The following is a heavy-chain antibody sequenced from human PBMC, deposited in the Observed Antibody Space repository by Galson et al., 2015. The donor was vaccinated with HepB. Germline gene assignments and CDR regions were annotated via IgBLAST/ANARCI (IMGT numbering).Heavy chain of an antibody. D-gene: IGHD3-3*01. CDR1: GYTFTSYY. CDR3: ARDPYYDFWSGYYNPYNWFDP. CDR2: INPSGGST. J-gene: IGHJ5*02. V-gene: IGHV1-46*01. Sequence: SVKVSCKASGYTFTSYYMHWVRQAPGQGLEWMGIINPSGGSTSYAQKFQGRVTMTRDTSTSTVYMELSSLRSEDTAVYYCARDPYYDFWSGYYNPYNWFDPWGQGTLVTVSS.